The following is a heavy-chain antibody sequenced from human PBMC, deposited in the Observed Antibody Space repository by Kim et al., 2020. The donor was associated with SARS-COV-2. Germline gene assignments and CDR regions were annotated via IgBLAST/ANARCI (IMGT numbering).Heavy chain of an antibody. J-gene: IGHJ3*02. V-gene: IGHV4-31*02. Sequence: KSRATISIDTSKNQFSLKLSSVTAADTAVYYCAGERVTMVQGVIGAFDIWGQGTMVTVSS. D-gene: IGHD3-10*01. CDR3: AGERVTMVQGVIGAFDI.